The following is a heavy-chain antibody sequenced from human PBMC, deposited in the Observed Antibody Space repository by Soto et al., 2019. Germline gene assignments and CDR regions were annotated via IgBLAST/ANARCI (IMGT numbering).Heavy chain of an antibody. CDR3: ATQSYDSSGYYLYYFDH. CDR2: INGNGGST. V-gene: IGHV3-23*01. J-gene: IGHJ4*02. CDR1: GFTFGTYA. D-gene: IGHD3-22*01. Sequence: LRLSCAASGFTFGTYAMSWVRQAPGKGLEWVSAINGNGGSTYYAASVKGRFTISRDSSKNTLYLQMTSLRAEDTAVYYCATQSYDSSGYYLYYFDHWGQGTLVTVSS.